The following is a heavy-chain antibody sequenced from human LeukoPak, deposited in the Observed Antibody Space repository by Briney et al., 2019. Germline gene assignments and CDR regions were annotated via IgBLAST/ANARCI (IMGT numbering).Heavy chain of an antibody. Sequence: GGSLRLSCAASGFTFSDYYMSWVRQAPGKGLEWVAFIRYDGINKYYADSVKGRFTISRDNSKNTLYLQMNSLRAEDTAVYYCASAIQGNWGQGTRVTVFS. CDR3: ASAIQGN. D-gene: IGHD1-1*01. CDR2: IRYDGINK. V-gene: IGHV3-30*02. CDR1: GFTFSDYY. J-gene: IGHJ4*02.